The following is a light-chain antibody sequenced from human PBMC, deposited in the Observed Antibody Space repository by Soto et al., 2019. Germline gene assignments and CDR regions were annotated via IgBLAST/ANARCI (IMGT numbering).Light chain of an antibody. J-gene: IGKJ1*01. CDR2: GAS. CDR1: QRITNY. CDR3: QQTFSNPQT. V-gene: IGKV1-39*01. Sequence: DIQMTQSPSSLSASVGDRVTITCRASQRITNYLNWYQQKPGQAPYLLIYGASTLQTGVPSRFSGSESGTDFTLTINNLQPEDFATYICQQTFSNPQTFGQG.